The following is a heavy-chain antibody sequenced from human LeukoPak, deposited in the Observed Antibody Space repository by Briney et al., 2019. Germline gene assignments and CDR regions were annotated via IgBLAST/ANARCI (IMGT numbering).Heavy chain of an antibody. D-gene: IGHD5-24*01. V-gene: IGHV3-30-3*02. CDR2: ISYDGSNK. CDR3: AKTRNYWYFDY. Sequence: GGSLRLSCAASGFTFSSYAMHWVRQAPGKGLEWVAVISYDGSNKYYADSVKGRFTISRDNSENTLYLQMNSLSAEDTAVYYCAKTRNYWYFDYWGQGTLVTVSS. CDR1: GFTFSSYA. J-gene: IGHJ4*02.